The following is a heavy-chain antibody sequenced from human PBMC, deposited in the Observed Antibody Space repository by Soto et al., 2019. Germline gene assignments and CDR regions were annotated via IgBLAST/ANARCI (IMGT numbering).Heavy chain of an antibody. CDR2: ISHSGST. V-gene: IGHV4-34*01. Sequence: SETLSLTCAVYGGSFSGYYWSWIRQPPGKGLEWIGEISHSGSTNYNPSLKSRVTISVDTSKNQFSLKLSSVTAADTAVYYCARGRRYDFWSGPFGSYGMDVWGQGTTVTVSS. CDR1: GGSFSGYY. D-gene: IGHD3-3*01. J-gene: IGHJ6*02. CDR3: ARGRRYDFWSGPFGSYGMDV.